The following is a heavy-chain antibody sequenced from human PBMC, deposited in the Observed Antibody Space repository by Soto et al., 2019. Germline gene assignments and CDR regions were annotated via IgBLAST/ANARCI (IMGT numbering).Heavy chain of an antibody. V-gene: IGHV1-46*01. Sequence: QVQLVQSGAEVKKPGASVKVSCKASGYTFTSYYMHWVRQAPGQGLEWMGIINPSSGDTNYAQKFQGGVTWSRDTSTSTVYMELSSLRSEDTAVYFCARSATGRITMVRGRYYFDYWGQGTLVTVSS. J-gene: IGHJ4*02. CDR2: INPSSGDT. D-gene: IGHD3-10*01. CDR3: ARSATGRITMVRGRYYFDY. CDR1: GYTFTSYY.